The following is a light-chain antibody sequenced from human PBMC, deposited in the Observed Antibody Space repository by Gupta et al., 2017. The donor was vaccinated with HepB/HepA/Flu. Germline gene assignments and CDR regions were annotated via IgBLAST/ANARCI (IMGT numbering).Light chain of an antibody. J-gene: IGKJ4*01. CDR3: QQAYSSAVT. Sequence: DIQMTQSPSSLSASVGDRVTFTCRASQNINSYLNWYQQKPGEVPKLLIYAATSVQSGVPSRFSGPRPVTPLMLTIRMQQLEHFASYFCQQAYSSAVTFGGETKVE. CDR1: QNINSY. CDR2: AAT. V-gene: IGKV1-39*01.